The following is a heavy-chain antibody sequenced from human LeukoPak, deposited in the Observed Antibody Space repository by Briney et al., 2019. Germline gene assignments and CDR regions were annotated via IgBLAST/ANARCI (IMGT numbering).Heavy chain of an antibody. J-gene: IGHJ4*02. CDR3: ARSSWSRGSSYYYDSSGYYPFDY. CDR2: IYHSGST. V-gene: IGHV4-4*02. D-gene: IGHD3-22*01. CDR1: GGSISSSNW. Sequence: PSETLSLTCAVSGGSISSSNWWSWVRQPPGKGLEWIGEIYHSGSTNYNPSLKSRVTISVDKSKNQFSLKLSSVTAADTAVYYCARSSWSRGSSYYYDSSGYYPFDYWGQGTLVTVSS.